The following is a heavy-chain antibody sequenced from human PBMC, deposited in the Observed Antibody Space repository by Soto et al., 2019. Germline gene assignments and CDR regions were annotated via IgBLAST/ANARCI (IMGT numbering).Heavy chain of an antibody. Sequence: GGSLRLSCAASGFTFSSYSMNWVRQAPGKGLEWVSSISSSSSYIYYADSVKGRFTISRDNAKNSLYLQMNSLRAEDTAVYYCARDKARTGTTFYYWGQGTLVTVSS. CDR3: ARDKARTGTTFYY. CDR1: GFTFSSYS. V-gene: IGHV3-21*01. J-gene: IGHJ4*02. CDR2: ISSSSSYI. D-gene: IGHD1-7*01.